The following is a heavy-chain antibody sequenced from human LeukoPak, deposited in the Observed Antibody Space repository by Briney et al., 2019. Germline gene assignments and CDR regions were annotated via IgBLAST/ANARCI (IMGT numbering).Heavy chain of an antibody. D-gene: IGHD5-12*01. CDR3: ARGGASSGYDY. Sequence: GAAVKVSCKASGYTFISYDISWVRQAPGQGLEWVGWIGTHSGKTNYAHKVQGRVTMTTDTSTSTAYMELRSLTSDDTAIYYCARGGASSGYDYWGQGTLVTVSS. V-gene: IGHV1-18*01. CDR2: IGTHSGKT. CDR1: GYTFISYD. J-gene: IGHJ4*02.